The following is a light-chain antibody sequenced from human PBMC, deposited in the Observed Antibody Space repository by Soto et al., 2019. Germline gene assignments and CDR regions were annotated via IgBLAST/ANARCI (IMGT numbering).Light chain of an antibody. CDR1: QSVSGNY. CDR3: QQYGGSIT. Sequence: EIVLTQSPGTLSLYPGETATLSCRASQSVSGNYLAWYHHKPGQAPRLLIYDSSRRATGIPDRFSGSGSGTNFTITISRLEPDDFEIYQCQQYGGSITFGRGTRLEIE. V-gene: IGKV3-20*01. J-gene: IGKJ5*01. CDR2: DSS.